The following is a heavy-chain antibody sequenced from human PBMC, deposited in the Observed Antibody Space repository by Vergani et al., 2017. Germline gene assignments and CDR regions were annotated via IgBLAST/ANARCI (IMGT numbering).Heavy chain of an antibody. D-gene: IGHD6-13*01. CDR3: ARGGGYSSSWYRYYYMDV. CDR1: GGSISSGSYY. J-gene: IGHJ6*03. V-gene: IGHV4-39*07. CDR2: INHSGST. Sequence: QVQLQESGPGLVKPSQTLSLTCTVSGGSISSGSYYWSWIRQPPGKGLEWIGEINHSGSTNYNPSLKSRVTISVDTSKNQFSLKLSSVTAADTAVYYCARGGGYSSSWYRYYYMDVWGKGTTVTVSS.